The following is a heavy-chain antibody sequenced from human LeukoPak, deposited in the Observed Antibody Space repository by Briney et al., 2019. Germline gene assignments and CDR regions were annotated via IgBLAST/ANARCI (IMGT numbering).Heavy chain of an antibody. Sequence: PGGSLRLSCAASGFSFSDYYMNWIRQAPGKGLEWVSYISDSGSAIYYADSVKGRFTISRDNTKNSLYLQMNSLRAEDTAVYFCARDGQRNYFYGMDVWGQGTTVTVPS. D-gene: IGHD5-24*01. CDR2: ISDSGSAI. CDR3: ARDGQRNYFYGMDV. J-gene: IGHJ6*02. V-gene: IGHV3-11*01. CDR1: GFSFSDYY.